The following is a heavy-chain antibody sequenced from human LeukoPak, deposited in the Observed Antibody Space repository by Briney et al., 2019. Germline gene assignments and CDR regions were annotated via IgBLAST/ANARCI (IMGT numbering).Heavy chain of an antibody. Sequence: ASVKVSCKVSGYTLTELSMHWVRQAPGKGLEWMGGFDPEDGETIYAQKFQGRVTMTEDTSTDTAYMELSSLRSEDTAVYYCARDLHVLRFLEWLLAPDYWGQGTLVTVSS. V-gene: IGHV1-24*01. CDR3: ARDLHVLRFLEWLLAPDY. J-gene: IGHJ4*02. CDR2: FDPEDGET. CDR1: GYTLTELS. D-gene: IGHD3-3*01.